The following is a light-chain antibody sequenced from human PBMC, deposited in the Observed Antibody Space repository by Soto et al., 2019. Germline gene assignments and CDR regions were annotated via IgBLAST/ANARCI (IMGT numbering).Light chain of an antibody. CDR1: ASDVGYYNY. CDR2: EVT. J-gene: IGLJ3*02. Sequence: QSALTQPPSVSGSPGQSVTISCTGTASDVGYYNYVSWYQQHPGKAPKLIIYEVTKRPSGVSYRFSGSKSGNTASLTISGLQAEDEAEYYCCSYAGRSTGVFGGGTQLTVL. CDR3: CSYAGRSTGV. V-gene: IGLV2-11*01.